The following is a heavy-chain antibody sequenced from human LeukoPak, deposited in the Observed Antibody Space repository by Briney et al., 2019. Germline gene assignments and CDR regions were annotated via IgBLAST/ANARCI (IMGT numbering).Heavy chain of an antibody. CDR1: GASISSYY. CDR3: ASLPLACCGGDCSWEAY. CDR2: IYYSGTT. J-gene: IGHJ4*02. Sequence: SETLSLTCTVSGASISSYYWSWIRQPPGKGLEWIGYIYYSGTTNYNPSLKSRVTISIDTSKNQFSLKLSSVTAADTAVYYCASLPLACCGGDCSWEAYWGQGTLVTVSS. D-gene: IGHD2-21*02. V-gene: IGHV4-59*01.